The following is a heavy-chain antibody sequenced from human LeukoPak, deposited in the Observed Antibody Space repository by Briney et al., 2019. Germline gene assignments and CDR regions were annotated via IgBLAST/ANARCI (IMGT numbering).Heavy chain of an antibody. D-gene: IGHD2-2*01. V-gene: IGHV1-2*02. CDR2: INPNSGGT. CDR3: ARTHCSSTSCYPYFDY. J-gene: IGHJ4*02. CDR1: GYTFTGYY. Sequence: ASVKVSCKASGYTFTGYYMHWVRQAPGQGLEWMGWINPNSGGTNYAQKFQGRVTMTRDTSISTAYMELSRLRSDDTAVYYCARTHCSSTSCYPYFDYWGQGTLVTVSP.